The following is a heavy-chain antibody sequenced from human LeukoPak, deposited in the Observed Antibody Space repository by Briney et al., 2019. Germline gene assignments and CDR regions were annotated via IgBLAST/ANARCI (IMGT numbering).Heavy chain of an antibody. D-gene: IGHD2-8*01. Sequence: NPSETLSLTCTVSGGSISSSSYYWGWIRQPPGKGLEWIGSIYYSGSTYYNPSLKSRVTISVDTSKNQFSLKLSSVTAADTAVYYCARDGVLRYYYYYGMDVWGQGTTVTVSS. CDR2: IYYSGST. CDR1: GGSISSSSYY. J-gene: IGHJ6*02. CDR3: ARDGVLRYYYYYGMDV. V-gene: IGHV4-39*07.